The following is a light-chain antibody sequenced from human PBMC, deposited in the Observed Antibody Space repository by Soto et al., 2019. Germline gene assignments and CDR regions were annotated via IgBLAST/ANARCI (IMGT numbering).Light chain of an antibody. J-gene: IGKJ1*01. CDR2: GAS. CDR3: LQYNKLGT. CDR1: QSVSSN. Sequence: EIVMTQSPATLSVSPGERATLSCRASQSVSSNLAWYQQKPGQAPRLLIYGASTRATGIPARFSGSGSGTEFTLTISRRQSQDFVVYYCLQYNKLGTCGQGAKVDI. V-gene: IGKV3-15*01.